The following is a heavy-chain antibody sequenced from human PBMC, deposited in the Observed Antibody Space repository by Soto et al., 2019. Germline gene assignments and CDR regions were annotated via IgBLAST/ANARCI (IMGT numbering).Heavy chain of an antibody. Sequence: GGSLRLSCAASGFTISTFAMTWVRQAPGKGLESVCGMTGSGATIHYADSVKGRFTISKDNSRNVLYLQMDYLRDEDTAVYYCAKDAVYNDGLWLMDSWGQGILVTVSS. D-gene: IGHD2-21*01. CDR2: MTGSGATI. CDR1: GFTISTFA. CDR3: AKDAVYNDGLWLMDS. J-gene: IGHJ4*02. V-gene: IGHV3-23*01.